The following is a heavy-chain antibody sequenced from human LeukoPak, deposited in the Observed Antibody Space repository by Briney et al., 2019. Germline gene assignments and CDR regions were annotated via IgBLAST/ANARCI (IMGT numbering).Heavy chain of an antibody. CDR3: ARAANWNYVLDWFDP. CDR1: GYSFTAYY. J-gene: IGHJ5*02. Sequence: GASVKVSCKASGYSFTAYYMHWVRQAPGQGLEWMGWINPNSGGTNYAQKFQGRVTMTRDTSISTAYMELSRLRSDDTAVYYCARAANWNYVLDWFDPWGQGTLVTVSS. D-gene: IGHD1-7*01. CDR2: INPNSGGT. V-gene: IGHV1-2*02.